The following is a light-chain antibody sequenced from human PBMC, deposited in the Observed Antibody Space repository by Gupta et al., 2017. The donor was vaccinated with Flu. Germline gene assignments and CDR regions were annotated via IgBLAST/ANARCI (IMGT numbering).Light chain of an antibody. J-gene: IGLJ3*02. CDR1: NIRSKA. Sequence: GDNIRSKAVHWDQQKPGRAPVVVVCDDSDRPSGIPERFSGSNSGNTATLTNSRVEVGGEAGYYCQVWDGTTNHEVFGGGTKLTVL. CDR2: DDS. V-gene: IGLV3-21*02. CDR3: QVWDGTTNHEV.